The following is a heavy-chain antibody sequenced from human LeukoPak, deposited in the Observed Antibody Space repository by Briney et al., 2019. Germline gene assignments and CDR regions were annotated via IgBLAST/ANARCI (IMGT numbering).Heavy chain of an antibody. CDR2: INHSGST. CDR1: GGSFSGYY. CDR3: ARGLNDFWAGETY. Sequence: ASETLSLTCTVYGGSFSGYYWSWIRQPPGKGLEWIGEINHSGSTNSNPSLKSRVTISLDTSKNQLTLNLRSVTTADTAVYYCARGLNDFWAGETYWGQGTLVTVSS. D-gene: IGHD3-3*01. V-gene: IGHV4-34*01. J-gene: IGHJ4*02.